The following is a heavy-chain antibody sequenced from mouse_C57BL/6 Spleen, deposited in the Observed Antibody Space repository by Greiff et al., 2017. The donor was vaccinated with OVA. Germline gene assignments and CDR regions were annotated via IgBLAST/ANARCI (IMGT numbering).Heavy chain of an antibody. CDR3: TRKGVLLRYLGFDY. D-gene: IGHD1-1*01. CDR1: GYTFTDYE. CDR2: IDPETGGT. J-gene: IGHJ2*01. V-gene: IGHV1-15*01. Sequence: VQLVESGAELVRPGASVTLSCKASGYTFTDYEMHWVKQTPVHGLEWIGAIDPETGGTAYNQKFKGKAILTADKSSSTAYMELRSLTSEDSAVYYCTRKGVLLRYLGFDYWGQGTTLTVSS.